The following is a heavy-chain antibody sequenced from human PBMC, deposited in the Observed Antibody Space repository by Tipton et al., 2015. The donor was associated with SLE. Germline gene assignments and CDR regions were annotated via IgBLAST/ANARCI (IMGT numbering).Heavy chain of an antibody. CDR2: IHHSGGI. CDR3: ARVVYSFSDAFDM. Sequence: LRLFCTISSGSISTYHWSWLRQPPGKGLGWIGYIHHSGGINYNPSLRSQVTMSMDTSKNQFSLSLSSVTAADTAVYYCARVVYSFSDAFDMWGQGTLVTVSS. V-gene: IGHV4-59*08. CDR1: SGSISTYH. J-gene: IGHJ3*02. D-gene: IGHD6-13*01.